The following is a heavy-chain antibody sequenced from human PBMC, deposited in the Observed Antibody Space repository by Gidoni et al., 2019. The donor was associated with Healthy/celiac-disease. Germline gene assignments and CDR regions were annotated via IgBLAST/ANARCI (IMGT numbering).Heavy chain of an antibody. CDR1: S. V-gene: IGHV3-48*01. CDR2: ISSSSSTI. J-gene: IGHJ4*02. CDR3: ARDHDYSNRSPFDY. Sequence: SMNWVRQAPGKGLEWVSYISSSSSTIYYADSVKGRFTISRDNAKNSLYLQMNSLRAEDTAVYYCARDHDYSNRSPFDYWGQGTLVTVSS. D-gene: IGHD4-4*01.